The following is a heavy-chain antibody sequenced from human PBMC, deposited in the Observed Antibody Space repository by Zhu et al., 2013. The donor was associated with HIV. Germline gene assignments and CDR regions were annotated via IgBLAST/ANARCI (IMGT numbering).Heavy chain of an antibody. V-gene: IGHV3-72*01. J-gene: IGHJ6*03. Sequence: EVQLLESGGGLAQPGGSLRLSCAASGFSFSSYAVTWVRQAPGKGLEWVGRTRNKANSYTTEYAASVKGRFTISRDGSKNSLYLQMNSLKTEDTAVYYCARGSLDYGDYYYYYYYMDVWGKGTTVTVSS. CDR3: ARGSLDYGDYYYYYYYMDV. CDR2: TRNKANSYTT. D-gene: IGHD4-17*01. CDR1: GFSFSSYA.